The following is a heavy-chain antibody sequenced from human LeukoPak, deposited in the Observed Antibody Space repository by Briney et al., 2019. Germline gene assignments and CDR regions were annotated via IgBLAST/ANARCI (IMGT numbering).Heavy chain of an antibody. CDR1: GFTFSDYY. V-gene: IGHV3-11*01. D-gene: IGHD6-19*01. CDR3: ARAPRSGGSIDY. Sequence: PGGSLRLSCAASGFTFSDYYMTWIRQAPGKGLEWVSYISSSGSTTHYADSVKGRFTISRDNAKNSLYVQMNNLRAEDTAVYYCARAPRSGGSIDYWGQGTLVTVSS. CDR2: ISSSGSTT. J-gene: IGHJ4*02.